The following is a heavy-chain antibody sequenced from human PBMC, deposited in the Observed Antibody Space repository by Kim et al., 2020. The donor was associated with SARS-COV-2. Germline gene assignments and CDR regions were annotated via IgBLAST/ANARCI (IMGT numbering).Heavy chain of an antibody. V-gene: IGHV3-7*03. CDR1: GFTFSSYW. D-gene: IGHD3-9*01. CDR3: ARDLSILTGLLPNDAFDI. J-gene: IGHJ3*02. CDR2: IKQDGSEK. Sequence: GGSLRLSCAASGFTFSSYWMSWVRQAPGKGLEWVANIKQDGSEKYYVDSVKGRFTISRDNARNSLYLQMNSLRAEDTAVYYCARDLSILTGLLPNDAFDIWGQGAMVTVSS.